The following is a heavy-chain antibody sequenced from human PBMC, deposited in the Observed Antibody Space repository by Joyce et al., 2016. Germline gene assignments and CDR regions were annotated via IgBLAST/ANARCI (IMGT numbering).Heavy chain of an antibody. D-gene: IGHD3-10*01. CDR3: ARGGGKYGSGHEDNWFDP. CDR1: GYSFSSYW. Sequence: EVQLVQSGAEVKKPGESLKISCKGSGYSFSSYWIGWVRQMPGKGLEWMGNIYPGDSDTRYSPSFQGQVTISADESISTAYLQWSSLKASDTAMYYCARGGGKYGSGHEDNWFDPWGQGTLVTVSS. CDR2: IYPGDSDT. J-gene: IGHJ5*02. V-gene: IGHV5-51*01.